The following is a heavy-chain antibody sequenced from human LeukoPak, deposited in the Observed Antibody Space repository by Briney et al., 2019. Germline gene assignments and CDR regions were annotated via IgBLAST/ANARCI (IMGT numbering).Heavy chain of an antibody. CDR3: ARSVELNTELIAASLWYFDL. Sequence: SVKVSCKASGGTFSSYAISWVRQAPGQGLEWMGRIIPIIGTANYAQKFQGRVTITTDESTSTAYMELSSLRSEDTAVYYCARSVELNTELIAASLWYFDLWGRGTLVTVSS. J-gene: IGHJ2*01. CDR1: GGTFSSYA. D-gene: IGHD6-13*01. CDR2: IIPIIGTA. V-gene: IGHV1-69*05.